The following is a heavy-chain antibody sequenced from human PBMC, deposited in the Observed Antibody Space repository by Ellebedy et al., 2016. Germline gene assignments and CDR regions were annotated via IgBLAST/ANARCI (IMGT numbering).Heavy chain of an antibody. D-gene: IGHD3-10*01. CDR2: INHSGST. J-gene: IGHJ5*02. CDR1: GGSFSDYY. CDR3: ARPNRVVRGKGWWFDP. V-gene: IGHV4-34*01. Sequence: GSLRLSCAVYGGSFSDYYWSWIRQPPGKGLEWIGEINHSGSTNYNPSLKSRVTISVDTSKNQFSLKLSSVTAADTAVYYCARPNRVVRGKGWWFDPWGQGTLVTVSS.